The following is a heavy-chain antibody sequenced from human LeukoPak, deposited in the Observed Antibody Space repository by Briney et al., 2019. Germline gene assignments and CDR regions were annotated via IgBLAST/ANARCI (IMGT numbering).Heavy chain of an antibody. CDR3: AREYYYDSSGSDAFDI. J-gene: IGHJ3*02. Sequence: ASVKVSCKASGYTFASYDINWVRQATGQGLEWMGWMNPNSGNTGYAQKFQGRVTMTRNTSISTAYMELSSLRSEDTAVYYCAREYYYDSSGSDAFDIWGQGTMVTVSS. CDR2: MNPNSGNT. D-gene: IGHD3-22*01. V-gene: IGHV1-8*01. CDR1: GYTFASYD.